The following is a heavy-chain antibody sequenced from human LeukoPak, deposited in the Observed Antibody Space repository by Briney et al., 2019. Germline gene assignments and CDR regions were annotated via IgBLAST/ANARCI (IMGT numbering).Heavy chain of an antibody. J-gene: IGHJ6*02. CDR2: ISWNSGSI. CDR3: AKDMWYDSSGYFRGMDV. V-gene: IGHV3-9*01. Sequence: PGGSLRLSCAASGFTFDDYAMHWVRQAPGKGLEWVSGISWNSGSIGYADSVKGRFTISRDNAKNSLYLQMNSLRAEDTALYYCAKDMWYDSSGYFRGMDVWGQGTTVAVSS. D-gene: IGHD3-22*01. CDR1: GFTFDDYA.